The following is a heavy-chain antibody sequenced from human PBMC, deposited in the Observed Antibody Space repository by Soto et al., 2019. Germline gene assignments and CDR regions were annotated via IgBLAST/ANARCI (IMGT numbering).Heavy chain of an antibody. Sequence: SETLSLTCTVSGGSISSSSYYWGWIRQPPGKGLEWIGSIYYSGSTYYNPSLKSRVTISVDTSKNQFSLKLSSVTAADTAVYYCARRPHILTGYPDNWFDPWGQGTLVTVSS. V-gene: IGHV4-39*01. J-gene: IGHJ5*02. CDR1: GGSISSSSYY. D-gene: IGHD3-9*01. CDR2: IYYSGST. CDR3: ARRPHILTGYPDNWFDP.